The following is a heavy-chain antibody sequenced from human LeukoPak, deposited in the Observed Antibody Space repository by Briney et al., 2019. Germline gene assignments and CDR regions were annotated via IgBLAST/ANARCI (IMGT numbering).Heavy chain of an antibody. V-gene: IGHV3-23*01. CDR2: ITGDGSST. CDR3: AKARIVVVTALDY. D-gene: IGHD2-21*02. Sequence: GGSLRLSCAASGFTFSNYAMGWVRQAPGKGLKWVSAITGDGSSTYNADSVKGRFTVSRDNSKNTLYLQMNSLRAEDTATYYCAKARIVVVTALDYWGQGTLVIVSS. CDR1: GFTFSNYA. J-gene: IGHJ4*02.